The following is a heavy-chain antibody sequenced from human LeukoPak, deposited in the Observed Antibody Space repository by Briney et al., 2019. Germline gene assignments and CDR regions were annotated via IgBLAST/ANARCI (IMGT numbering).Heavy chain of an antibody. CDR2: ISSSGSTI. D-gene: IGHD3-22*01. CDR3: ARSYDSSGYYRH. CDR1: GFTFSDYY. J-gene: IGHJ4*02. V-gene: IGHV3-11*01. Sequence: GGSLRLSCAASGFTFSDYYRSWIRQAPGKGLEWVSYISSSGSTIYYADSVKGRFTVSRDNAKNSLYLQMNSLRAEDTAVYYCARSYDSSGYYRHWGQGTLVTVSS.